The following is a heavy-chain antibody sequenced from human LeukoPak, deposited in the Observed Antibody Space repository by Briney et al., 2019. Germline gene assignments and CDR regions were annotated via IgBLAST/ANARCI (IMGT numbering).Heavy chain of an antibody. V-gene: IGHV4-34*01. CDR1: DGSFSGYY. J-gene: IGHJ4*02. Sequence: SETLSLTCAVYDGSFSGYYWSWIRQPPGKGLEWIGEINHSGSTNYNPSLKSRVTISLDTSKNHFSLRLSSVTAADTAVYYCARDREVGASGYYFDYWGQGTLVTVSS. D-gene: IGHD1-26*01. CDR3: ARDREVGASGYYFDY. CDR2: INHSGST.